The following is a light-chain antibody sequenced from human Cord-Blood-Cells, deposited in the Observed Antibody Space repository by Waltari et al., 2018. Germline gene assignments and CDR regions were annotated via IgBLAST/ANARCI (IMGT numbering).Light chain of an antibody. V-gene: IGLV3-10*01. CDR2: EDS. J-gene: IGLJ2*01. Sequence: SSELTQPPSVSVSPGQTARVTCCGAALPKKYAYWYQQKSGQATVLVIYEDSKRPPGIPERFSGSSSGTMATLTISGAQVEDEADYYCYSTDSSGNHVVFGGGTKLTVL. CDR1: ALPKKY. CDR3: YSTDSSGNHVV.